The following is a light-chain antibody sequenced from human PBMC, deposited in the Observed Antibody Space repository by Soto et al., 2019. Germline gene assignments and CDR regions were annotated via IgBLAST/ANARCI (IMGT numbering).Light chain of an antibody. CDR1: QSVSSSY. J-gene: IGKJ3*01. CDR3: QQYGSSPLFT. V-gene: IGKV3-20*01. CDR2: GAS. Sequence: EIVLTQSPGTLSLSPGERATLSCRASQSVSSSYLAWYQQKPGQAPRLLIYGASRRATGIPDRFSGSGSGTDFTLTISRLEPEDFAVYYYQQYGSSPLFTFGPGTKVDIK.